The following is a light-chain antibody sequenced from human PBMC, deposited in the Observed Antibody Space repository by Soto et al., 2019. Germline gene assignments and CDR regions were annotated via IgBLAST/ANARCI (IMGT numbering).Light chain of an antibody. CDR2: DVI. V-gene: IGLV2-8*01. Sequence: QSALTQPPSVSGSPGQSVTISCTGTSRDIGGYDFVSWYQQHPGKAPKLLIYDVIKRPSGVPDRFSGSKSGNTASLTVSGLQTDDEADYYCSSYGGSNNLLFGGGTQLTVL. CDR3: SSYGGSNNLL. CDR1: SRDIGGYDF. J-gene: IGLJ2*01.